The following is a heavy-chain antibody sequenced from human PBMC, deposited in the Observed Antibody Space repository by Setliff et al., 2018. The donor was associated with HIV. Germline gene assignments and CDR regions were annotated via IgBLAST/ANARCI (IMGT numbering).Heavy chain of an antibody. J-gene: IGHJ4*02. CDR2: IKSRTDGGTI. CDR1: GFTFSNAW. CDR3: TTEVRYYDSSGPDY. V-gene: IGHV3-15*01. D-gene: IGHD3-22*01. Sequence: GGSLRLSCAASGFTFSNAWMSWVRQAPGKGLEWVGRIKSRTDGGTIGYAAPVKGRFIISRDDSENTLYLQMNSLKTEDTAVYYCTTEVRYYDSSGPDYWGQGTLVTVPQ.